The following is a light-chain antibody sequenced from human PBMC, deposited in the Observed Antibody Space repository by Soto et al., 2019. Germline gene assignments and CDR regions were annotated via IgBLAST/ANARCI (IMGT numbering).Light chain of an antibody. CDR2: GAS. V-gene: IGKV3-20*01. J-gene: IGKJ3*01. CDR3: QQYGSSPIT. Sequence: EIVLTQSPGTLSLSPGERATLSCRASQRVSSSYLAWYQQKPGQAPRLLIYGASSRATGIPDRFSGSGSVTDFTLTISRLEPEDFAVYYCQQYGSSPITFGPGTKVDIK. CDR1: QRVSSSY.